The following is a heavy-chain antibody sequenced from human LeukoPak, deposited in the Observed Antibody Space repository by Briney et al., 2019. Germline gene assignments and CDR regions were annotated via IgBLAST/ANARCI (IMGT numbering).Heavy chain of an antibody. D-gene: IGHD2-15*01. CDR1: GFTFRSYN. Sequence: EVALRLSCAASGFTFRSYNMNWVRQAPGKGLEYVSAISSNGGSTLYADSVKGRFIISRDNSKNTLYLQMSSLRAEDTAVYYCVKDKYPVVVAASLDYWGQETLVTV. CDR2: ISSNGGST. CDR3: VKDKYPVVVAASLDY. V-gene: IGHV3-64D*09. J-gene: IGHJ4*02.